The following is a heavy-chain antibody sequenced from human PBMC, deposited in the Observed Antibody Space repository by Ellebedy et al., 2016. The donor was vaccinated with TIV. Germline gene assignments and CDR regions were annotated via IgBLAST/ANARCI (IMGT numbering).Heavy chain of an antibody. CDR2: IAPIFSTA. V-gene: IGHV1-69*06. CDR1: GGTFSSSA. D-gene: IGHD1-26*01. Sequence: AASVKVSCKASGGTFSSSAISWVRQAPGQGLEWMGEIAPIFSTANYAQKFQGRVTITADTSTSTAYMELSSLRSEDTAVYYCARPLLYSGSYSFEYWGQGTLVIVSS. CDR3: ARPLLYSGSYSFEY. J-gene: IGHJ4*02.